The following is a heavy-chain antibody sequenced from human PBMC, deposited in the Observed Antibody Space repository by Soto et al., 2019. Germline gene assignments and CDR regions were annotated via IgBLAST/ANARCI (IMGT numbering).Heavy chain of an antibody. D-gene: IGHD4-4*01. J-gene: IGHJ4*02. Sequence: QLQLQESGPGLVKPSETLSLTCTVSGGSISSSSYYWGWIRQPPGKRLEWIGSVYYSGSTYYNTSLKSRVTISVDRSKNQFSVTMSSVTAADTAVYYCASFSTTVTTFSDYWGQGTLVTVSS. V-gene: IGHV4-39*01. CDR3: ASFSTTVTTFSDY. CDR1: GGSISSSSYY. CDR2: VYYSGST.